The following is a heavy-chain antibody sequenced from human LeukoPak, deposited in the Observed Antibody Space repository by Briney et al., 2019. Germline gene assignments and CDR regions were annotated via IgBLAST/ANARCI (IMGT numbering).Heavy chain of an antibody. CDR1: GGSISSYY. Sequence: SETLSLTCTVSGGSISSYYWSWVRQPAGKGLEWIGRIYTSGSTNYNPSLRSRVPLSVPPSNYQFSLHLTPVTPPDTAVYYCASAPAGPGYYYYYYGMDVWGQGTTVTVSS. V-gene: IGHV4-4*07. CDR2: IYTSGST. J-gene: IGHJ6*02. D-gene: IGHD6-13*01. CDR3: ASAPAGPGYYYYYYGMDV.